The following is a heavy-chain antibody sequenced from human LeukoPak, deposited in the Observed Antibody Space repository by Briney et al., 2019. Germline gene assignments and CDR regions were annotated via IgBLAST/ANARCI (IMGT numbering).Heavy chain of an antibody. Sequence: PGGSLRLSCAASGFTLSTYWIHWVRQAPGKXLVWVSRINSDGSITNYADSVKDRFTISRDNAKRTLYLQMNSLRAEDTAVYYCARASAFQQLGYWGQGTLVTVSS. D-gene: IGHD6-13*01. CDR2: INSDGSIT. V-gene: IGHV3-74*01. CDR1: GFTLSTYW. CDR3: ARASAFQQLGY. J-gene: IGHJ4*02.